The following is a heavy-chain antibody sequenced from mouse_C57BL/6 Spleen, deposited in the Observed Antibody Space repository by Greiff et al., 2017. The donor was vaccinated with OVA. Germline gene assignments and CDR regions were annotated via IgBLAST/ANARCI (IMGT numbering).Heavy chain of an antibody. Sequence: EVMLVESGGGLVKPGGSLKLSCAASGFTFSDYGMHWVRQAPEKGLEWVAYISSGSSTIYYADTVKGRFTISRDNAKNTLFLQMTSLRSEDTAMYYCARQGIYYGSSYFYAMDYWGQVTSVTVSS. CDR3: ARQGIYYGSSYFYAMDY. CDR1: GFTFSDYG. V-gene: IGHV5-17*01. D-gene: IGHD1-1*01. CDR2: ISSGSSTI. J-gene: IGHJ4*01.